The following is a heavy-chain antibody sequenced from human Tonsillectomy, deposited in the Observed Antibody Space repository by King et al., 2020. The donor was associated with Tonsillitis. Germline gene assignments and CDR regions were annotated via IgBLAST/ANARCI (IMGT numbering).Heavy chain of an antibody. Sequence: VQLVESGGVVVQPGGSLRLSCAASGLTFDDYTMHWVRQAPGRGLEWVSLLSWDGNSTHYADSVKGRFTISRDNSKNSLYLQMNSLRTEDTALYDCIGSGYYGDYWGQGTLVTVSS. J-gene: IGHJ4*02. CDR2: LSWDGNST. CDR1: GLTFDDYT. V-gene: IGHV3-43*01. CDR3: IGSGYYGDY. D-gene: IGHD3-22*01.